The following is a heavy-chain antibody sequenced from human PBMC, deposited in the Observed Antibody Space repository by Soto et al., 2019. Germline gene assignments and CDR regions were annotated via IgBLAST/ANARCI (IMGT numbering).Heavy chain of an antibody. J-gene: IGHJ6*02. Sequence: GASVKVSCKASGYTFTGYYMHWVRQAPGQGLEWMGWINPNSGGTNYAQKFQGWVTMTRDTSISTAYMELSRLRSDDTAVHYCARSRGPLAYYDFWSGYYTHYGMDVWGQGTTVTVSS. CDR3: ARSRGPLAYYDFWSGYYTHYGMDV. CDR2: INPNSGGT. V-gene: IGHV1-2*04. D-gene: IGHD3-3*01. CDR1: GYTFTGYY.